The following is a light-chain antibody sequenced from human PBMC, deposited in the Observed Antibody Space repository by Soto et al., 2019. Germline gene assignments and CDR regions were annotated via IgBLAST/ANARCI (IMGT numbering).Light chain of an antibody. J-gene: IGKJ5*01. CDR1: QSVSSN. CDR2: GAS. V-gene: IGKV3-15*01. CDR3: QQYNSQSSIT. Sequence: EIVMTQSPDTLSVSPGERATLSCRASQSVSSNLAWYQQKPGQAPRLLIYGASTRATDIPARISGSGSGTEFTLTISRLEPEDFATYYCQQYNSQSSITFGQGTRLEIK.